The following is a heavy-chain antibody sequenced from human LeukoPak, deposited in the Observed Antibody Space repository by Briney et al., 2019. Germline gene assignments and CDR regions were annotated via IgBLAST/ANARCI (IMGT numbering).Heavy chain of an antibody. V-gene: IGHV4-30-2*01. J-gene: IGHJ4*02. D-gene: IGHD2/OR15-2a*01. Sequence: SQTLSLTCAVSGGSISSGGYSWSWIRQPPGKGLEWIGYIYHSGSTYYNPSLKSRVTISVDRSKNQFSLKLSSVTAADTAVYYCARGEFEYDYWGQGTLVTVSP. CDR1: GGSISSGGYS. CDR3: ARGEFEYDY. CDR2: IYHSGST.